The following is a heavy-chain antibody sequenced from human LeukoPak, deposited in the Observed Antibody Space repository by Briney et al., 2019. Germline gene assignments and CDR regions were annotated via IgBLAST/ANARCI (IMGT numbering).Heavy chain of an antibody. CDR1: GGSMSSGNYY. Sequence: SETLSHTCTVSGGSMSSGNYYWSWIRQPAGGGLEWIGRIYTSDTTNYNPSLKSRVTISVDTSKNYFSLKLSSVTAADTAVYYCATSNNSGYPYFDPWGQGTLVTVSS. V-gene: IGHV4-61*02. CDR2: IYTSDTT. CDR3: ATSNNSGYPYFDP. J-gene: IGHJ5*02. D-gene: IGHD3-9*01.